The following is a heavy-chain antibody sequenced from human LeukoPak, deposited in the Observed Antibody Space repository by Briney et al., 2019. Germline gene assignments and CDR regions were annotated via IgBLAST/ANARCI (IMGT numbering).Heavy chain of an antibody. D-gene: IGHD3-16*01. V-gene: IGHV3-23*01. Sequence: GGSLRLSCAASGFTFSISAMSWVRQAPGKGLEWVSLISGSGGITDYGDSVKRRFTISRDNAKNTLYLGVNSLRPEDTAVYYCAKGGRLNGLGVWGQGTTVTVSS. J-gene: IGHJ6*02. CDR2: ISGSGGIT. CDR1: GFTFSISA. CDR3: AKGGRLNGLGV.